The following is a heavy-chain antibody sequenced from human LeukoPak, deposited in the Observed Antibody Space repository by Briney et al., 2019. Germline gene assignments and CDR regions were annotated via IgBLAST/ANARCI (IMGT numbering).Heavy chain of an antibody. CDR3: ARALTVTTSGRVGGFDY. V-gene: IGHV1-46*01. D-gene: IGHD4-17*01. J-gene: IGHJ4*02. Sequence: GASVKVSCKASGYTFTSYYMHWVRQAPGQGLEWMGIINPSGGSTSYAQKFQGRVTMTRDASTSTVYMELSSLRSEDPAVYYCARALTVTTSGRVGGFDYWGQGTLVTVSS. CDR2: INPSGGST. CDR1: GYTFTSYY.